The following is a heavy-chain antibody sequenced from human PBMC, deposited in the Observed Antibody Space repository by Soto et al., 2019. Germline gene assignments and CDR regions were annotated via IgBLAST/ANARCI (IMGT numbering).Heavy chain of an antibody. CDR3: ARDFVVGGPTINYYYGMDV. D-gene: IGHD1-26*01. Sequence: GGSLRLSCAASGFAVSSKYMTWVRQAPGKGLEWVSVIYGGGTTYYADSVKGRFTISRDTSKNTLYLQMNSLGAEDTAVYYCARDFVVGGPTINYYYGMDVWGQGTTVTVSS. CDR2: IYGGGTT. J-gene: IGHJ6*02. V-gene: IGHV3-53*01. CDR1: GFAVSSKY.